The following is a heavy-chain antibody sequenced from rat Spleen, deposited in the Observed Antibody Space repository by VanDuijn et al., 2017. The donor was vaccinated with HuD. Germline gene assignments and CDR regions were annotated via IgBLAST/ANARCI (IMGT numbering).Heavy chain of an antibody. CDR1: GFTFSDYY. Sequence: EVQLVESDGGLVQPGRSLKLSCAASGFTFSDYYMAWVRQAPTKGLEWVASISTSGGNTYYRDSVKGRFTISRDNAKSTLYLQMDSLRSEDTATYYCARSELGAPGYFDYWGQGVMVTVSS. CDR3: ARSELGAPGYFDY. CDR2: ISTSGGNT. V-gene: IGHV5-25*01. J-gene: IGHJ2*01. D-gene: IGHD5-1*01.